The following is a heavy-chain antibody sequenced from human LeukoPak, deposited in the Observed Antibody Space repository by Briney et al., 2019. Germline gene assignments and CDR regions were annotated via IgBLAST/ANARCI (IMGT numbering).Heavy chain of an antibody. V-gene: IGHV4-34*01. CDR1: GGSFSGYY. CDR3: ARDAGDTAMVDY. Sequence: SETLSLTCAVYGGSFSGYYWSWIRQPPGKGLEWIGEINHSGSTNYNPSLKSRVTISVDTSKNQFSLKLSSVTAADTAVYYCARDAGDTAMVDYWGQGTLVTVSS. CDR2: INHSGST. D-gene: IGHD5-18*01. J-gene: IGHJ4*02.